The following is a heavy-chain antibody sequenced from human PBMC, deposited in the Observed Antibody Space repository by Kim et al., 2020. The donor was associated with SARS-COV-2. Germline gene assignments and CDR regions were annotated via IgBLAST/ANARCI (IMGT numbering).Heavy chain of an antibody. CDR1: GFTVRGNF. V-gene: IGHV3-53*01. Sequence: GGSLRLSCAASGFTVRGNFMNWVRQAPGKGLEWVSVIYGGSRTYYADSVKGRFTISRDTSKNTLYLEMNSLKAEDTAVYYCARDSGSYYGGYYYFNGMD. D-gene: IGHD1-26*01. CDR2: IYGGSRT. CDR3: ARDSGSYYGGYYYFNGMD. J-gene: IGHJ6*01.